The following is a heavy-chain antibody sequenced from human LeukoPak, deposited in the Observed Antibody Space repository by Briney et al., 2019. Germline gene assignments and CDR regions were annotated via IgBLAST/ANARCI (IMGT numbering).Heavy chain of an antibody. Sequence: SETQSLTCTVSGGSISSGDYYWSWIRQPPGKGLEWIGYIYYSGSTYYNPSLKSRVTISVDTSKNQFSLKLSSVTAADTAVYYCARYCTNGVCYNYGMDVWGQGTTVTVSS. CDR1: GGSISSGDYY. V-gene: IGHV4-30-4*01. CDR2: IYYSGST. J-gene: IGHJ6*02. CDR3: ARYCTNGVCYNYGMDV. D-gene: IGHD2-8*01.